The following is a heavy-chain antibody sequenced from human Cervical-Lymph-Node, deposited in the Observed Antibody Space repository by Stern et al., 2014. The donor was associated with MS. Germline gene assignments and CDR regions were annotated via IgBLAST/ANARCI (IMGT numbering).Heavy chain of an antibody. J-gene: IGHJ4*02. CDR2: ISSGSDYI. CDR3: AREQILIAAAANFFDS. Sequence: EVQLVESGGGLVKPGGSLRLSCAASGFIFSSYSMNWVRQAPGKGLEWDASISSGSDYIYYADSVKGRFTISRDDAKNSLYLHMNSLRAEDTAIYYCAREQILIAAAANFFDSWGQGTLVIVSS. V-gene: IGHV3-21*06. CDR1: GFIFSSYS. D-gene: IGHD6-13*01.